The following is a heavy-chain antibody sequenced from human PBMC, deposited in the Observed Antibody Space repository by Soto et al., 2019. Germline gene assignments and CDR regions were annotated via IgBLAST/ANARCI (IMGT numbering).Heavy chain of an antibody. Sequence: QVQLVESGGGVVQPGRSLRLSCAASGFTFRIYAIHWVRQAPGKGLEWVAVISYDGSNKYYADSVKGRFTISRDNSKNTLYLKMNGLRAEDTAVYYCATRAVAGEGADCWGQGTLVTVSS. CDR2: ISYDGSNK. CDR1: GFTFRIYA. V-gene: IGHV3-30-3*01. J-gene: IGHJ4*02. CDR3: ATRAVAGEGADC. D-gene: IGHD6-19*01.